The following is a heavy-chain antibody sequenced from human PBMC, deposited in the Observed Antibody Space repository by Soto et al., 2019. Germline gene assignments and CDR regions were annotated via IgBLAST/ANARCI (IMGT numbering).Heavy chain of an antibody. Sequence: PSETLFLTCTVSGGSISSSSYYRGWIRQPPGKGLEWIGSIYYSGSTYYNPSLKSRVTISVDTSKNQFSLKLSSVTAADTAVYYCARLYIVDTIDWWAQGTLVTGSS. CDR2: IYYSGST. J-gene: IGHJ4*02. D-gene: IGHD5-12*01. V-gene: IGHV4-39*01. CDR3: ARLYIVDTIDW. CDR1: GGSISSSSYY.